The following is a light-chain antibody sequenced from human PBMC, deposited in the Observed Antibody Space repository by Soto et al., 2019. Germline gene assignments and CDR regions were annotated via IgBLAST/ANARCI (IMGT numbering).Light chain of an antibody. CDR2: DAS. J-gene: IGKJ1*01. Sequence: EIVLTQSPRTLTLSPRERATLSFRASQNIDNKLVWYQQKPGQVPRLLIYDASTRATGIPARFSGSGSGTEFTLTISSLQSEDFALYYCQQFHYWWTFGQGTKVDIK. CDR3: QQFHYWWT. V-gene: IGKV3-15*01. CDR1: QNIDNK.